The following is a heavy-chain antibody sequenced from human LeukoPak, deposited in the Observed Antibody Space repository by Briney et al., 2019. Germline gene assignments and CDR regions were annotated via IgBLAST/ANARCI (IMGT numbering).Heavy chain of an antibody. Sequence: SVKVSCKTSGGTFNNSAIRVRQAPGQGLEWLGGIMHLFGTAGYAQKFQGRVTITKDESTRTVYLELTSLTSDDTAVYYCARDVHGDYGSGWFDPWGQGTLVSVSS. CDR2: IMHLFGTA. CDR3: ARDVHGDYGSGWFDP. V-gene: IGHV1-69*05. D-gene: IGHD4-17*01. J-gene: IGHJ5*02. CDR1: GGTFNNSA.